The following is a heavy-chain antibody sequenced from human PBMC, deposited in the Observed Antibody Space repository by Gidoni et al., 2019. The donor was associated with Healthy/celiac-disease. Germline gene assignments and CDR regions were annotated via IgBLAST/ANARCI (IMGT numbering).Heavy chain of an antibody. Sequence: EVQLLASGGGLVQPGGSLRLACPASALHFSSYAMSWVRQAPGKGREWVSAISGSGGSTYYADSVKGRCTISRDNSKNTLYLQMNSLRAEDTAVYYCAKDRYVFVSYFDLWGRGTLVTVSS. CDR2: ISGSGGST. J-gene: IGHJ2*01. CDR3: AKDRYVFVSYFDL. D-gene: IGHD3-16*01. V-gene: IGHV3-23*01. CDR1: ALHFSSYA.